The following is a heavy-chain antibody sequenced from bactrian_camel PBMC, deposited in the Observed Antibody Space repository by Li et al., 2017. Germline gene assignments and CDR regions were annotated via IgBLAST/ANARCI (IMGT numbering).Heavy chain of an antibody. V-gene: IGHV3S40*01. Sequence: VQLVESGGGLVQPGVSLRLSCSASGFTFSRFAMAWVRQAPGKGLEWVSAIRSSGTTTYYGDSVKGRFTISRANTKNTLYLQLNSAKSEDSAMYYCIRDYHWFASSDYWGQGTQVTVS. CDR1: GFTFSRFA. J-gene: IGHJ4*01. CDR3: IRDYHWFASSDY. D-gene: IGHD4*01. CDR2: IRSSGTTT.